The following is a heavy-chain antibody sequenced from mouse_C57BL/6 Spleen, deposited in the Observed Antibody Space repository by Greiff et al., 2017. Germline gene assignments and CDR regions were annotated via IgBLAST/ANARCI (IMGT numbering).Heavy chain of an antibody. CDR3: ARVGDLGYYGSSSYFDY. CDR1: GFNIKNTY. D-gene: IGHD1-1*01. CDR2: IDPANGNT. Sequence: EVQLQPSVAELVRPGASVKLSCTASGFNIKNTYMHWVKQRPEQGLEWIGRIDPANGNTKYAPKVQGKATITADTSSNTAYLQLSSRTSEDTAIYDCARVGDLGYYGSSSYFDYWGQGTTLTVSS. V-gene: IGHV14-3*01. J-gene: IGHJ2*01.